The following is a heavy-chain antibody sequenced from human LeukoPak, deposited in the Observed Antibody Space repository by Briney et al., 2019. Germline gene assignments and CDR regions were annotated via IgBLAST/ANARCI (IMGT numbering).Heavy chain of an antibody. Sequence: GASVKVSCKASGGTFSSYAISWVRQAPGQGLEWMGRIIPILGVANYAQKFQVRVTITADTSTSTAYIELSSLRSEDTAVYYCATEPLVSDGRYFQHWGQGTLVTVSS. D-gene: IGHD2-2*01. V-gene: IGHV1-69*04. CDR1: GGTFSSYA. CDR2: IIPILGVA. J-gene: IGHJ1*01. CDR3: ATEPLVSDGRYFQH.